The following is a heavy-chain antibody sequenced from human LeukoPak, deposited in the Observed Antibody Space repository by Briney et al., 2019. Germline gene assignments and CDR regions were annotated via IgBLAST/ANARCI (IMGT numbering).Heavy chain of an antibody. CDR1: GFTFSSYS. J-gene: IGHJ4*02. V-gene: IGHV3-21*01. D-gene: IGHD6-13*01. CDR3: ARNGYSSSWRLDY. Sequence: GGSLRLSCAASGFTFSSYSMNWVRQAPGKGLEWVSSISSSSSYIYYADSVKGRFTISRDSAKNSLYLQMNSLRAEDTAVYYCARNGYSSSWRLDYWGQGTLVTVSS. CDR2: ISSSSSYI.